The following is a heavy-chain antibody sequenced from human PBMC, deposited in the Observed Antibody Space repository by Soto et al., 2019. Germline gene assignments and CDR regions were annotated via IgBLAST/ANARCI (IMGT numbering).Heavy chain of an antibody. D-gene: IGHD2-2*01. CDR1: GGSISGLY. J-gene: IGHJ5*02. CDR3: ATDRIYCSSSSCSALDL. V-gene: IGHV4-59*08. Sequence: SETLSLTCSVSGGSISGLYWSWVRQPPGRGLEWIGWIYYSGTTNYNPSLKSRVTISVDTSKNQFSLKLSSVAAADTAIYYCATDRIYCSSSSCSALDLWGPGTLVTVSS. CDR2: IYYSGTT.